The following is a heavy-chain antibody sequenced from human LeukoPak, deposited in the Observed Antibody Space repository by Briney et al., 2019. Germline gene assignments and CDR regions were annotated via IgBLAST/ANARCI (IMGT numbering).Heavy chain of an antibody. CDR1: GGTFSSYA. V-gene: IGHV1-69*13. Sequence: WASVKVSCKASGGTFSSYAISWVRQAPGQGLEWMGGIIPIFGTANYAQKFQGRVTITADESTSTAYMELSSLRSEDTAVYYCARAVVPAAIPPHAFDIWGQGTMVTVSS. J-gene: IGHJ3*02. CDR3: ARAVVPAAIPPHAFDI. D-gene: IGHD2-2*01. CDR2: IIPIFGTA.